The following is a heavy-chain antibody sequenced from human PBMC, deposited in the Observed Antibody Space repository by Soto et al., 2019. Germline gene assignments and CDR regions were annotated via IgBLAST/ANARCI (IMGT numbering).Heavy chain of an antibody. CDR1: GGTFSSYA. D-gene: IGHD2-15*01. CDR2: IIPIFGTA. V-gene: IGHV1-69*13. J-gene: IGHJ6*02. Sequence: GASVKVSRKASGGTFSSYAISWVRQAPGQGLEWMGGIIPIFGTANYAQKFQGRVTITADESTSTAYMGLSSLRTEDTAVYYCARGMLVAATPINFDLMDVWGQGSTVTRSS. CDR3: ARGMLVAATPINFDLMDV.